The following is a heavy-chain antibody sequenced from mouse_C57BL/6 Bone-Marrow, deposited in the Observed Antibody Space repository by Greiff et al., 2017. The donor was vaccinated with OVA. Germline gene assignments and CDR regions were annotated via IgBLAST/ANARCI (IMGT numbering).Heavy chain of an antibody. D-gene: IGHD1-1*01. V-gene: IGHV1-52*01. J-gene: IGHJ1*03. Sequence: VQLQQPGAELVRPGSSVKLSCKASGYTFTSYWMHWVKQRPIQGLEWIGNIDPSDSETHYNQKFKDKATLTVDKSSSTAYMQLSSLTSEDSAVYYCARSCAITTVVATEYFDVWGTGTTVTVSS. CDR3: ARSCAITTVVATEYFDV. CDR2: IDPSDSET. CDR1: GYTFTSYW.